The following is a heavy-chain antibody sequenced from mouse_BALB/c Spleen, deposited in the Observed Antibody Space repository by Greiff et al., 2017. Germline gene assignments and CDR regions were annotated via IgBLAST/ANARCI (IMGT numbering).Heavy chain of an antibody. Sequence: EVKLVESGGGLVQPGGSRKLSCAASGFTFSSFGMHWVRQAPEKGLEWVAYISSGSSTIYYADTVKGRFTISRDNPKNTLFLQMTSLRSEDTAMYYCARSYGYYGFYAMDYWGQGTSVTVSS. CDR2: ISSGSSTI. V-gene: IGHV5-17*02. D-gene: IGHD2-3*01. CDR1: GFTFSSFG. J-gene: IGHJ4*01. CDR3: ARSYGYYGFYAMDY.